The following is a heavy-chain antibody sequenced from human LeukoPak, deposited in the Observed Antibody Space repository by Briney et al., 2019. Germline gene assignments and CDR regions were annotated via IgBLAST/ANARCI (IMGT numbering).Heavy chain of an antibody. CDR2: ISVGAEYI. D-gene: IGHD3-3*02. Sequence: PGGSLSLSCAASGFTFSTYVMNWFRQAPGKGLEWVSTISVGAEYILYADSVKGRFTISRDDSNNALCLQMHSLRAEDTALYDCASGPPFLKYFEYCGQGTLVTESS. CDR1: GFTFSTYV. V-gene: IGHV3-23*01. J-gene: IGHJ4*02. CDR3: ASGPPFLKYFEY.